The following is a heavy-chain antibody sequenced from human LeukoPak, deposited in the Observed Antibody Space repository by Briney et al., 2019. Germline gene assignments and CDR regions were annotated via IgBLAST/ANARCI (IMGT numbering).Heavy chain of an antibody. CDR2: ISGSGGST. D-gene: IGHD6-19*01. J-gene: IGHJ4*02. Sequence: GGSLRLSCAASGFTFSSYAMSWVRQAPGKGLEWVSAISGSGGSTYYADSVKGRFTISRDNSKNTLYLQMNSLRAEDTAVYYCAREVGYSSGWYLDYWGQGTLATVSS. CDR1: GFTFSSYA. V-gene: IGHV3-23*01. CDR3: AREVGYSSGWYLDY.